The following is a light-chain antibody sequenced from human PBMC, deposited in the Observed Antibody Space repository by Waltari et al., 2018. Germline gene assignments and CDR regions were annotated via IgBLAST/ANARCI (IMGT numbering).Light chain of an antibody. CDR1: QSVSRN. V-gene: IGKV3-15*01. CDR3: QQYNSWPYT. CDR2: GAS. J-gene: IGKJ2*01. Sequence: EIVMAQYPGTLSVSPGERVTLSCRASQSVSRNLAWYQQRPGQAPRLLVYGASTRATGVPASFSGSGSGTDFTLTISSLQSEDFAIYFCQQYNSWPYTFGQGTKLEMK.